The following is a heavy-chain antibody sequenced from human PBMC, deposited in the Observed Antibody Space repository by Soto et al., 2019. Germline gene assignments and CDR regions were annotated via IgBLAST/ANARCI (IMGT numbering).Heavy chain of an antibody. J-gene: IGHJ5*01. V-gene: IGHV3-74*01. CDR3: ARDPAPIGWYDY. CDR1: GFTFSSYW. CDR2: INSDGSSA. Sequence: TGGSLRLSCAASGFTFSSYWMHWVRQAPGKGLVWVSRINSDGSSAVYADSVKGRFTISRDNAKNKLYLQMNILRTEDTAMYYCARDPAPIGWYDYWGQGSLVTVSS.